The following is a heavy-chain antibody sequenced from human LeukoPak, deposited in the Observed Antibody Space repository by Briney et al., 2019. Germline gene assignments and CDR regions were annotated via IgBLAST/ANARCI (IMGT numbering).Heavy chain of an antibody. CDR3: AKGTMIVVAVGDYFDY. J-gene: IGHJ4*02. D-gene: IGHD3-22*01. CDR1: GFTLDDYA. V-gene: IGHV3-9*03. CDR2: ISWNSVNI. Sequence: GRSLRLSCAASGFTLDDYAMHWVRQAPGKGLEWVSGISWNSVNIGYADSVKGRFTISRDNAKNSLYLQMNSLRAEDMALYYCAKGTMIVVAVGDYFDYWGQGTLVTVSS.